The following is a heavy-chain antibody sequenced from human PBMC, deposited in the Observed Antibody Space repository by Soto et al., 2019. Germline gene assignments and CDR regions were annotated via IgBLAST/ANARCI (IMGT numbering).Heavy chain of an antibody. CDR2: IDHSGNT. J-gene: IGHJ4*01. CDR1: GGSFSGYY. V-gene: IGHV4-34*01. Sequence: PSETLSLTCAVYGGSFSGYYWSWIRQPPGKGLEWIGEIDHSGNTKYNPSLKSRVTILVDRSKNQFSLKLSSVTAADTAVYYCATLPHYGDPNPGFWGHGILVTVSS. CDR3: ATLPHYGDPNPGF. D-gene: IGHD4-17*01.